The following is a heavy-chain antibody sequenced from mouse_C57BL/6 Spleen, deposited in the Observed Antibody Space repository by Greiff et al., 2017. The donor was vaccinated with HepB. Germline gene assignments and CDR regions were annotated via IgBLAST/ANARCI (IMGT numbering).Heavy chain of an antibody. CDR3: TRDYYGSSYYAMDY. D-gene: IGHD1-1*01. CDR1: GFTFSSYA. CDR2: ISSGGDYI. V-gene: IGHV5-9-1*02. Sequence: EVQRVESGEGLVKPGGSLKLSCAASGFTFSSYAMSWVRQTPEKRLEWVAYISSGGDYIYYADTVKGRFTISRDNARNTLYLQMSSLMSEDTAMYYCTRDYYGSSYYAMDYWGQGTSVTVSS. J-gene: IGHJ4*01.